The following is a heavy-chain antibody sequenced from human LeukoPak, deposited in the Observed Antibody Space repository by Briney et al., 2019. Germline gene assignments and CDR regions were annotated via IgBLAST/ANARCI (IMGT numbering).Heavy chain of an antibody. CDR2: VYHTGTS. CDR1: GGSIGTYY. J-gene: IGHJ4*02. CDR3: TRVVNGGHFDY. Sequence: PSETLSLTCTVSGGSIGTYYWSWIRQSPGKGLEWIGYVYHTGTSGYHPSLKSRVAMSLDTSKNQVSLKLRSVTAADTAVYFCTRVVNGGHFDYWGQGTLVTVSS. V-gene: IGHV4-59*01. D-gene: IGHD2-8*01.